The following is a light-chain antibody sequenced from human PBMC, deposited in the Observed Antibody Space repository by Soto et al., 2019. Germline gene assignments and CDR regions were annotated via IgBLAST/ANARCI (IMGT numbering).Light chain of an antibody. J-gene: IGKJ1*01. CDR1: QSVSGSY. CDR2: GAA. Sequence: EIVLTQSPGTLSLSPGERATPSCRASQSVSGSYLACDQQKHGGAARLLICGAASRATGILDRFCGSGAGTDFTLPISRLGPEDFAVYYCQQYGSSGTFGQGTKVDI. CDR3: QQYGSSGT. V-gene: IGKV3-20*01.